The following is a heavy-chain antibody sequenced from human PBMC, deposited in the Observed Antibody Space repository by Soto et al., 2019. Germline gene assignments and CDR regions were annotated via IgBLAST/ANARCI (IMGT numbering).Heavy chain of an antibody. V-gene: IGHV4-39*01. D-gene: IGHD5-18*01. CDR3: ARHSGYSYGFDY. Sequence: TLSLTCIVSGDSINTRSYYWGWVRQPPGKGLEWIANIFSSGTTDYNSSLKSRVTISIDTSKNHFSLDVRSVAASDTAVYFCARHSGYSYGFDYWGQGVLVTVSS. CDR1: GDSINTRSYY. J-gene: IGHJ4*02. CDR2: IFSSGTT.